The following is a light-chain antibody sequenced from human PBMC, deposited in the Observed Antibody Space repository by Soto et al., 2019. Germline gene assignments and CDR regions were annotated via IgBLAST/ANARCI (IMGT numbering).Light chain of an antibody. V-gene: IGKV1-33*01. Sequence: IQMTQSPSSLSASVGDRVTITCQASQDISNYLKWYQQKPGKAPKLLLSDASRLETGVPSRFSGRGAGTDCTFTISSLQTEDIATYYCQQYHSLITFGRGTRLEIK. CDR3: QQYHSLIT. J-gene: IGKJ5*01. CDR2: DAS. CDR1: QDISNY.